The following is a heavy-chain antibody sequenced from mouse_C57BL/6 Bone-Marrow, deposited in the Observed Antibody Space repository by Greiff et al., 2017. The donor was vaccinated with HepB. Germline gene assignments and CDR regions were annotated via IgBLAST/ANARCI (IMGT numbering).Heavy chain of an antibody. CDR3: ARKVGEPMDY. CDR1: GYTFTSYG. V-gene: IGHV1-81*01. CDR2: IYPRSGNT. Sequence: VKLQESGAELARPGASVKLSCKASGYTFTSYGISWVKQRTGQGLEWIGEIYPRSGNTYYNEKFKGKATLTADKSSSTAYMELRSLTAEDSAVYFCARKVGEPMDYWGQGTSVTVSS. D-gene: IGHD1-1*01. J-gene: IGHJ4*01.